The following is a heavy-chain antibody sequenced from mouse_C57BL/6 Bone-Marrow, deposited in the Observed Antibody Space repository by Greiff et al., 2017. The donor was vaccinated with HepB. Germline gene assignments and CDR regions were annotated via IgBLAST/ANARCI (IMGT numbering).Heavy chain of an antibody. Sequence: QVRLQQPGAELVKPGASVKMSCKASGYTFTSYWITWVKQRPGQGLEWIGDIYPGSGSTNYNEKFKSKATLTVDTSSSTAYMQLSSLTSEDSAVYYCASPQTAQASYFDYWGQGTTLTVSS. CDR2: IYPGSGST. CDR1: GYTFTSYW. V-gene: IGHV1-55*01. CDR3: ASPQTAQASYFDY. J-gene: IGHJ2*01. D-gene: IGHD3-2*02.